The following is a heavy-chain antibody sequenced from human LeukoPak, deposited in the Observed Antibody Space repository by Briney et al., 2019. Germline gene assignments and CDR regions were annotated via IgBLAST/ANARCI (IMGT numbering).Heavy chain of an antibody. Sequence: QPGGSLRLSCAASGFTFSSYGMNWVRQAPGKGLEWVSYISSSSSTIYYADSVKGRFTISRDNAKNSLYLQMNSLRAEDTAVYYCARGDTATTIGFDYWGQGTLVTVSS. CDR1: GFTFSSYG. V-gene: IGHV3-48*01. J-gene: IGHJ4*02. CDR3: ARGDTATTIGFDY. D-gene: IGHD4-11*01. CDR2: ISSSSSTI.